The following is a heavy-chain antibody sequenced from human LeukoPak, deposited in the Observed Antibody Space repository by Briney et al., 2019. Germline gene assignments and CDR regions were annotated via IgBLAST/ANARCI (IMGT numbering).Heavy chain of an antibody. J-gene: IGHJ4*02. Sequence: PSETLSLTCTVSGGSISSYYWSWIRQPPGKGLEWIGYIYYSGSTNYNPSLKSRVTISVDTSKNQFSLKLSSVTAADTAVYYCAREAGRGWYDYWGQGTLVTVSS. V-gene: IGHV4-59*01. CDR1: GGSISSYY. CDR3: AREAGRGWYDY. D-gene: IGHD6-19*01. CDR2: IYYSGST.